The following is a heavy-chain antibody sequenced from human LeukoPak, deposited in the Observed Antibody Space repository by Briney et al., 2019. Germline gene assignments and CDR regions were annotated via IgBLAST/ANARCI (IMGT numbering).Heavy chain of an antibody. Sequence: GESLKISCKGSGYSFTSYWIGWVRQMPGKGLEWMGIIYPGDSDTRYSPSFQGQVTISADKSISTAYLQWSSLKASDTAMYYCARLLKPQDTSGSYWDYFDYWGQGTLVTVSS. D-gene: IGHD1-26*01. V-gene: IGHV5-51*01. CDR1: GYSFTSYW. CDR3: ARLLKPQDTSGSYWDYFDY. J-gene: IGHJ4*02. CDR2: IYPGDSDT.